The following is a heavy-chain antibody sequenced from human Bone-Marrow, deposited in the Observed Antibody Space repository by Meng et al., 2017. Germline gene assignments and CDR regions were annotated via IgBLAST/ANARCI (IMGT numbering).Heavy chain of an antibody. J-gene: IGHJ6*02. CDR3: AREPEVDTAMVRYYYYGMDV. CDR1: GFTFSSYW. D-gene: IGHD5-18*01. CDR2: IKQDGSEK. V-gene: IGHV3-7*01. Sequence: GESLKISCAASGFTFSSYWMSWVRQAPGKGLEWVANIKQDGSEKYYVDSVKGRFTISRDNAKNSLYLQMNSLRAEDTAVYYCAREPEVDTAMVRYYYYGMDVWGQGTTVTVSS.